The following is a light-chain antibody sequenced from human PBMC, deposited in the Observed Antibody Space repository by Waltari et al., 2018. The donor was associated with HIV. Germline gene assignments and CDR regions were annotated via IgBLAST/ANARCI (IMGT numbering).Light chain of an antibody. V-gene: IGKV4-1*01. CDR2: WSS. J-gene: IGKJ3*01. Sequence: DIVMTQSPDSLAVSLGGRATINCTSSQSLLYTPNNRNYLAWYQKKPGQPLILLFYWSSTRESGVRERFRGSGSETDFTLSISCLQAEDVAVYSCQQYFSFPPLVGPGTKVYIK. CDR1: QSLLYTPNNRNY. CDR3: QQYFSFPPL.